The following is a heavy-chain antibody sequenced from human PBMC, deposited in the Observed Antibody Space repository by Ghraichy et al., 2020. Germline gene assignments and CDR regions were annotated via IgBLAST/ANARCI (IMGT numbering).Heavy chain of an antibody. CDR1: GGSFSGYY. Sequence: SETLSLTCAVYGGSFSGYYWSWIRKPPGKGLEWIGEINHSGSTNYNPSLKSRVTISVDTSKNQFSLKLSSVTAADTAVYYCARDTDCTGGVCGVDYWGQGTLVTVSS. D-gene: IGHD2-8*02. J-gene: IGHJ4*02. CDR2: INHSGST. V-gene: IGHV4-34*01. CDR3: ARDTDCTGGVCGVDY.